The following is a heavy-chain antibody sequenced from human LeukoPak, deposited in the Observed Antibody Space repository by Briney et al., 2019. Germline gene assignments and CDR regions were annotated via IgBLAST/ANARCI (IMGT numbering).Heavy chain of an antibody. J-gene: IGHJ4*02. CDR2: ISAYNGNT. Sequence: GASVKVSCKASGYTFTSYGISWVRQAPGQGLEWMGWISAYNGNTNYAQKLQGRVTMTTDTSTSTAYMELRSLRSDDTAVYYCARDIKYGYSSGWYDYWGQGTLVTVSS. D-gene: IGHD6-19*01. CDR1: GYTFTSYG. V-gene: IGHV1-18*01. CDR3: ARDIKYGYSSGWYDY.